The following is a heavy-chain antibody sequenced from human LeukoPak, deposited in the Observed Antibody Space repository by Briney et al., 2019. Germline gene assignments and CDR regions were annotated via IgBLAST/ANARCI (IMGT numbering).Heavy chain of an antibody. D-gene: IGHD4-17*01. CDR1: GGSISSSSYY. CDR2: IYYSGST. J-gene: IGHJ6*03. Sequence: SETLSLTCTVSGGSISSSSYYWGWIRQPPGKGLEWIGSIYYSGSTYYNPSLKSRVTISVDTSKNQFSLKLSSVTAADTAVYYCAREDDGDYGNYYYYMDVWGKGTTVTVSS. CDR3: AREDDGDYGNYYYYMDV. V-gene: IGHV4-39*07.